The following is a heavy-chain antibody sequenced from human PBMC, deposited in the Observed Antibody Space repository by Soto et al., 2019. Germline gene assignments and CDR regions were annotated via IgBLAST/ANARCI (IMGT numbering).Heavy chain of an antibody. CDR1: GYTFTSYA. CDR3: ARDGVVGAATLFDYYYGMDV. J-gene: IGHJ6*02. CDR2: INAGNGNT. D-gene: IGHD2-15*01. Sequence: ASVKVSCKASGYTFTSYAMHWVHQAPGQRLEWMGWINAGNGNTKYSQKFQGRVTITRDTSASTAYMELSSLRSEDTAVYYCARDGVVGAATLFDYYYGMDVWGQGTTVTVSS. V-gene: IGHV1-3*01.